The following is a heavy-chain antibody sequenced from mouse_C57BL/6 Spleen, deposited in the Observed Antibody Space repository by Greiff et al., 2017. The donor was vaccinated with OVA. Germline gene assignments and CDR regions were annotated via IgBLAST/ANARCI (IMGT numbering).Heavy chain of an antibody. CDR3: TIITTVVAKRNYFDY. V-gene: IGHV14-1*01. Sequence: VQLQQSGAELVRPGASVKLSCTASGFNIKDYYMHWVKQRPEQGLEWIGRIDPEDGDTEYAPKFQGKATMTADTSSNTAYLQLSSLTSEDTAVYYCTIITTVVAKRNYFDYWGQGTTLTVSS. CDR2: IDPEDGDT. D-gene: IGHD1-1*01. J-gene: IGHJ2*01. CDR1: GFNIKDYY.